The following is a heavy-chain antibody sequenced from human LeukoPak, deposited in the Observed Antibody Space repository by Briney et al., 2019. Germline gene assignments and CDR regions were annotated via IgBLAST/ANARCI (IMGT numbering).Heavy chain of an antibody. J-gene: IGHJ4*02. V-gene: IGHV4-59*11. CDR3: ARGRYSSSWYY. D-gene: IGHD6-13*01. CDR1: GGSISSHY. Sequence: SETLSLTCTGSGGSISSHYWSWIRQPPGKGLEWIGYIFYSGNTNYNPSLKSRVTISIDTSKTQFSLKLSSVTAADTAVYYCARGRYSSSWYYWGQGALVTVSS. CDR2: IFYSGNT.